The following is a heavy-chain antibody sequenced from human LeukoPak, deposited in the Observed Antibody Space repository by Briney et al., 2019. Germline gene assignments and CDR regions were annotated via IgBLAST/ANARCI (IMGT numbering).Heavy chain of an antibody. V-gene: IGHV1-69*05. CDR1: GGTFSSYA. J-gene: IGHJ4*02. CDR3: ARVVGFQGSSWEDY. D-gene: IGHD6-13*01. Sequence: VASVKVSCKASGGTFSSYAISWVRQAPGQGLEWVGGIIPIFGTANYAQKFQGRVTMTRDTSTSTVYMELSSLRSEDTAVYYCARVVGFQGSSWEDYWGQGTLVTVSS. CDR2: IIPIFGTA.